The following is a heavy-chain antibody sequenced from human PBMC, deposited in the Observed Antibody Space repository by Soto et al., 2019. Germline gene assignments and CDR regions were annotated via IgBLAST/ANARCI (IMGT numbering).Heavy chain of an antibody. Sequence: QVQLVESGGGVVQPGRSLRPSCAASGFTFNNYVMHWVRQAPGKGLEWVAVVSYDGAKKHFADSVKGRFTISRDNSMNTVYLQMNSLSGEDTAVYYCATGWLRLEYYYYYMDVWGKGTTVTVSS. V-gene: IGHV3-30*03. D-gene: IGHD5-12*01. J-gene: IGHJ6*03. CDR3: ATGWLRLEYYYYYMDV. CDR1: GFTFNNYV. CDR2: VSYDGAKK.